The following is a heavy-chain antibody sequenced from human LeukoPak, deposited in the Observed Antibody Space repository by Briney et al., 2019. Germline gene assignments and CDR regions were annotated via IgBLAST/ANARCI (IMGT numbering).Heavy chain of an antibody. V-gene: IGHV4-59*11. D-gene: IGHD3-22*01. Sequence: SETLSLTCTVSGGSISSHYWSWIRQPPGKGLEWIGYIYYSGSTDYNPSLKSRVTISVDTSRNQFSLKLSSVTAEDTAVYYCARGGVYDSSGYYEAFDYWGQGTLVTVSS. CDR1: GGSISSHY. CDR3: ARGGVYDSSGYYEAFDY. J-gene: IGHJ4*02. CDR2: IYYSGST.